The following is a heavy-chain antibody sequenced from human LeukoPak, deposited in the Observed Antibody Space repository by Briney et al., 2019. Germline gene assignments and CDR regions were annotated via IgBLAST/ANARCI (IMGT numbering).Heavy chain of an antibody. J-gene: IGHJ4*02. D-gene: IGHD4-17*01. CDR3: VEEGGGYGDHNDY. CDR2: ISSSSSTI. V-gene: IGHV3-48*01. Sequence: GSLRLSCAASGFTFSSYSMNWVRQAPGKGLEWVSYISSSSSTIYYADSVKGRFTISRDNAKNSLYLQMNSLRAEDTAVYYCVEEGGGYGDHNDYWGQGILVIVSS. CDR1: GFTFSSYS.